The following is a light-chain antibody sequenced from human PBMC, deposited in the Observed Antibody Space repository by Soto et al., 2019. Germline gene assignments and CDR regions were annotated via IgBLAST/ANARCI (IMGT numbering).Light chain of an antibody. J-gene: IGLJ3*02. CDR1: SGHSSYI. CDR3: ETWDFNTRV. V-gene: IGLV4-60*02. Sequence: QTVVTQSSSASASLGSSVKLTCTLSSGHSSYIIAWHQQQPGKAPRYLMKLEGSGSYNKGSEVPDRFSGSSSGADRYLTISNLQFEDEADYYCETWDFNTRVFGGGTKLIVL. CDR2: LEGSGSY.